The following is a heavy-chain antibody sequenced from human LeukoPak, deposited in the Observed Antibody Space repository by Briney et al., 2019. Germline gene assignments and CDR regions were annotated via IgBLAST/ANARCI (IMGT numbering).Heavy chain of an antibody. D-gene: IGHD3-3*01. J-gene: IGHJ4*02. Sequence: PGGSLRLSCAASGLTFSSYAMSWVRQAPGKGLEWVSAISGSGGSTYYADSVKGRFTISRDNSKNTLYLQMNSLRAEDTAVYYCAKDYDFWSGYLDYWGQGTLATVSS. CDR2: ISGSGGST. CDR1: GLTFSSYA. CDR3: AKDYDFWSGYLDY. V-gene: IGHV3-23*01.